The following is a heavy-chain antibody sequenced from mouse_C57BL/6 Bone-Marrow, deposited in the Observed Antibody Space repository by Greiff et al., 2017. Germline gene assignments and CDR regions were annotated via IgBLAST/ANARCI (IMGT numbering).Heavy chain of an antibody. CDR2: IDPSDSET. J-gene: IGHJ2*01. D-gene: IGHD2-10*02. CDR1: GYTFTSYW. Sequence: QVQLQQPGAELVRPGSSVKLSCKASGYTFTSYWMHWVKQRPIQGLEWIGNIDPSDSETHYNQKFKDKDTLTADKSSSTAYMELRSLTSEDSAVYFCARLGGYGPYYFDYWGQGTTLTVSS. V-gene: IGHV1-52*01. CDR3: ARLGGYGPYYFDY.